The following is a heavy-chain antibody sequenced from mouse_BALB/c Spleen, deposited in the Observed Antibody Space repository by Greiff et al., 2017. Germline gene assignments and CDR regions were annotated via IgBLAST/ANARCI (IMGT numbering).Heavy chain of an antibody. CDR1: GFTFSSYT. J-gene: IGHJ4*01. Sequence: EVMLVESGGGLVQPGGSLKLSCAASGFTFSSYTMSWVRQTPEKRLEWVAYISNGGGSTYYPDTVKGRFTISRDNATNTLYLQMSSLKSEDTAMYYCARHGNYVGYAMDYWGQGTSVTVSA. CDR3: ARHGNYVGYAMDY. D-gene: IGHD2-1*01. CDR2: ISNGGGST. V-gene: IGHV5-12-2*01.